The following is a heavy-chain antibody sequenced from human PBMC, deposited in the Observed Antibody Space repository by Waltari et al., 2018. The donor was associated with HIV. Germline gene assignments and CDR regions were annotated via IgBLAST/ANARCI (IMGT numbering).Heavy chain of an antibody. J-gene: IGHJ4*02. D-gene: IGHD1-26*01. V-gene: IGHV1-2*04. CDR2: INPTDVDT. CDR3: ARAESTTWANFDF. Sequence: QVQLVQSGSEVKNSGASVRVSCHTSGYTFAAYYIYWMRQAPGEGLEWLRLINPTDVDTGYAHKFQGWLIVTRDTPTGTVYMSLSRLRSDDTATYYCARAESTTWANFDFWGQGTLVSVSS. CDR1: GYTFAAYY.